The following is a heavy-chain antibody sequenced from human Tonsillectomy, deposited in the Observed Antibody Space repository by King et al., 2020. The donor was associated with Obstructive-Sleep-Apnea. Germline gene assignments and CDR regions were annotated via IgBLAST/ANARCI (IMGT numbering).Heavy chain of an antibody. CDR2: TSYDGRKK. D-gene: IGHD4-23*01. Sequence: QVQLVESGGGVVQPGRSLRLSCAASGFTFSSYAMHWVRQAPGKGLEWVAVTSYDGRKKYYADSVKGRFTISRDNSKNTLYLQMNSLRAEDTAVYYCARDGGGDHSVEGNLDYWGQGTLVTVSS. CDR1: GFTFSSYA. CDR3: ARDGGGDHSVEGNLDY. V-gene: IGHV3-30*04. J-gene: IGHJ4*02.